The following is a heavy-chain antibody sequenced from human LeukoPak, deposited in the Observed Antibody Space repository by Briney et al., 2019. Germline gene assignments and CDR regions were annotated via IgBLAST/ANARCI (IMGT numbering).Heavy chain of an antibody. D-gene: IGHD3-22*01. CDR2: ISGGGGTK. V-gene: IGHV3-23*01. CDR1: VFTLSSDA. J-gene: IGHJ4*02. CDR3: ASGRRSSGYLFDY. Sequence: VGSLRLSSAASVFTLSSDAMSCVPPTPGQRLGWVSVISGGGGTKYYADSVKGRFTISRDNSKNTLYLQMNSLRAEDTAVYYCASGRRSSGYLFDYEGWGNVVLVTS.